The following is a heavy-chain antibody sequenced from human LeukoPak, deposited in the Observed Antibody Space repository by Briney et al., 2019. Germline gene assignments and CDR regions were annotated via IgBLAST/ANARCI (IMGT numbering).Heavy chain of an antibody. CDR3: SRGGLWFGETFPFDY. V-gene: IGHV3-49*03. J-gene: IGHJ4*02. CDR2: IRSKAYGGTT. CDR1: GFIFGDYA. Sequence: GGSLRLSCTTSGFIFGDYAMSWFRQAPGKGLEWVGFIRSKAYGGTTEYAASVKGRFTIARDDYKSIAYLQMNSLKTEDTAVYYCSRGGLWFGETFPFDYWGQGTLVTVSS. D-gene: IGHD3-10*01.